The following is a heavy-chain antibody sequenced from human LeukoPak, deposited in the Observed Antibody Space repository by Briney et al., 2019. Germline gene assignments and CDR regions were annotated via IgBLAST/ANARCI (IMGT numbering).Heavy chain of an antibody. CDR2: ISAYNGNT. CDR3: ARGGIGSSYHYHYMDV. D-gene: IGHD6-6*01. V-gene: IGHV1-18*01. J-gene: IGHJ6*03. CDR1: GYRFTSYG. Sequence: ASVKVSCKASGYRFTSYGVTWVRQAPGQGLEWVGWISAYNGNTKSAQKLQGRVTLTTDTSTSTAYMELTSLRSDDTALYYCARGGIGSSYHYHYMDVWGKGTTVTVCS.